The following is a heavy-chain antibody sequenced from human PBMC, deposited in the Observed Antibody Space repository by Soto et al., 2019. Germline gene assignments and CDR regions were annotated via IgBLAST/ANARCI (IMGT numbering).Heavy chain of an antibody. CDR3: ERGTIFGYYYYGMDV. CDR1: GGSFSGYY. CDR2: INHSGST. V-gene: IGHV4-34*01. J-gene: IGHJ6*02. D-gene: IGHD3-3*01. Sequence: APELLSLTCAVYGGSFSGYYWSWIRHLPGKGLEWIGEINHSGSTNYNPSLKRRVTISVDTSKNQFSLKLSSVTAADTAVYYCERGTIFGYYYYGMDVWGQGTTVTVSS.